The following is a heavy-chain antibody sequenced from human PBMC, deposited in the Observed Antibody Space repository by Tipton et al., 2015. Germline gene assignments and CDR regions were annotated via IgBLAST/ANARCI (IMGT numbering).Heavy chain of an antibody. CDR3: ARAAGLYYYYYFGMNV. D-gene: IGHD3-10*01. Sequence: SLRLSCAASEFIFRNYYMYWIRQAPGKGLEWVSHISGGGGTIHYADSVKGRFTISRDNAKNSLYLQMNSLRAEDTAVYYCARAAGLYYYYYFGMNVWGQGTTVTVSS. CDR2: ISGGGGTI. J-gene: IGHJ6*02. CDR1: EFIFRNYY. V-gene: IGHV3-11*01.